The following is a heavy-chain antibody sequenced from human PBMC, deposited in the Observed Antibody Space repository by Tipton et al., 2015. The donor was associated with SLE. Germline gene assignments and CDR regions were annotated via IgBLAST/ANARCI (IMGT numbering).Heavy chain of an antibody. CDR2: NYYAGST. CDR1: GVSISSTNSY. CDR3: ARRDRWLRSPLY. D-gene: IGHD3-16*01. V-gene: IGHV4-39*07. J-gene: IGHJ4*02. Sequence: TLSLTCTVSGVSISSTNSYWDWLRQPPGRGLEWIGTNYYAGSTYYSPSLKSRVTITLDTSKNHLSLKLSSVTAADTAVYYCARRDRWLRSPLYWRQGPLVAVSS.